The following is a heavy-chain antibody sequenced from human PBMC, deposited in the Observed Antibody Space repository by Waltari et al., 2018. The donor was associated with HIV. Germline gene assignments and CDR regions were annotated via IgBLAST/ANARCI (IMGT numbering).Heavy chain of an antibody. V-gene: IGHV3-7*01. CDR1: GFSFGSFW. CDR3: ARGAGSV. J-gene: IGHJ4*02. CDR2: IKEDGGER. Sequence: LEESGGGAVQPGEDLRLSCDASGFSFGSFWMSWVRQVSGKGLEWGADIKEDGGERNVVDSVKGRFTVSRDNAKNLLILKMDNLKMEDSGIYYCARGAGSVWGQGTLVTVSS.